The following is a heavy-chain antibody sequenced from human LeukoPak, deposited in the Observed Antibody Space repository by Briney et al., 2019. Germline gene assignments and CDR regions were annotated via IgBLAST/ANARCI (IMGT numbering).Heavy chain of an antibody. D-gene: IGHD2-21*02. Sequence: SGGSLRLSCAASGFTFSSYSMNWVRQAPGKGLEWVSYISSSSSTIYYADSVKGRFTISRDNAKNSLYLQMSSLRAEDTAVYYCAREYCGGDCYSFYYGMDVWGQGTTVTVSS. CDR1: GFTFSSYS. J-gene: IGHJ6*02. CDR3: AREYCGGDCYSFYYGMDV. V-gene: IGHV3-48*01. CDR2: ISSSSSTI.